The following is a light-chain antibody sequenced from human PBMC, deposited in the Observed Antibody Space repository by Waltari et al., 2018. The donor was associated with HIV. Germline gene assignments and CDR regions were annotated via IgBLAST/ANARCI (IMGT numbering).Light chain of an antibody. CDR1: QSLLDNSNNKNY. CDR2: WAS. J-gene: IGKJ4*01. Sequence: DIAMTQSPDSMLVALVELTTINCRSHQSLLDNSNNKNYLACYQQKSGHHPKLLLYWASTRESGVPARFSVSGSRTNFTLTINSLHAEDVALYHCQRSYSSPLVTFSGGTKV. CDR3: QRSYSSPLVT. V-gene: IGKV4-1*01.